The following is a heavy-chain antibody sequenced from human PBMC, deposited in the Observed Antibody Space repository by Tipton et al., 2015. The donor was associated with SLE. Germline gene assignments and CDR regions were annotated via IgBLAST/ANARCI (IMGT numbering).Heavy chain of an antibody. CDR2: INPSGGST. CDR1: GYTFTSYY. Sequence: QLVQSGAEVKKPGASVKVSCKASGYTFTSYYMHWVRQAPGQGLEWMGIINPSGGSTSYAQKFQGRVTMTRDTSTSTVYMELSSLRSEDTAVYYCAREAQRITIFGVVRDWFDPWGQGTLVTVSS. J-gene: IGHJ5*02. CDR3: AREAQRITIFGVVRDWFDP. D-gene: IGHD3-3*01. V-gene: IGHV1-46*01.